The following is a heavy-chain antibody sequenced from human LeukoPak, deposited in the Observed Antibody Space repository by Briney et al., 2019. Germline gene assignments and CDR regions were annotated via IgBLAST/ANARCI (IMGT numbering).Heavy chain of an antibody. Sequence: ASVKVSCKASGYTFTGYYMHWVRQAPGQGLEWMGWINPNSGGTNYAQKFQGRVTMTRDTSISTAYMELSRLRSDDTAVYYCVRVRWVGPNWFDPWGQGTLVTVSS. J-gene: IGHJ5*02. CDR1: GYTFTGYY. V-gene: IGHV1-2*02. CDR2: INPNSGGT. CDR3: VRVRWVGPNWFDP. D-gene: IGHD1-26*01.